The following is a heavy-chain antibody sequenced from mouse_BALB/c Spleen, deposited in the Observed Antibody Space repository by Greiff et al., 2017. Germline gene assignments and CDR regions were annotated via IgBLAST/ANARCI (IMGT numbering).Heavy chain of an antibody. V-gene: IGHV1-87*01. CDR3: ARTYRYDKDYFDY. J-gene: IGHJ2*01. D-gene: IGHD2-14*01. Sequence: QVQLKESGAELARPGASVKLSCKASGYTFTSYWMQWVKQRPGQGLEWIGAIYPGDGDTRYTQKFKGKATWTADKSSSTAYMQLSSFASEDSAVYYGARTYRYDKDYFDYWGQGTTLTVSS. CDR1: GYTFTSYW. CDR2: IYPGDGDT.